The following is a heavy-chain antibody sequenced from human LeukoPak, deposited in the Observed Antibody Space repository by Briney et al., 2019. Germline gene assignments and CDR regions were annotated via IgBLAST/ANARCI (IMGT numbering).Heavy chain of an antibody. Sequence: SETLSLTCAVSDYSISSGYCWGWIRQPPGKGLEWIGIIYHSGTTYYNPSLKSRVTISVDTTKNQFSLKLSSVTAADTAVYYCARRYGFRFDPWGQGTLVTVSS. CDR3: ARRYGFRFDP. J-gene: IGHJ5*02. CDR1: DYSISSGYC. CDR2: IYHSGTT. D-gene: IGHD3-16*01. V-gene: IGHV4-38-2*01.